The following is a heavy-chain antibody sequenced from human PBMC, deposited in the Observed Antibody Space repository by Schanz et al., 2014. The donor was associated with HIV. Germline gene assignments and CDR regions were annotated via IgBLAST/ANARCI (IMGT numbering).Heavy chain of an antibody. CDR3: ARDWNYYDTKYRGKGNYYHYYGMDV. V-gene: IGHV3-30*03. D-gene: IGHD3-22*01. CDR2: ISYDGRNK. J-gene: IGHJ6*02. CDR1: GFTFSNYG. Sequence: QVQLVESGGGVVQPGKSLRLSCAASGFTFSNYGMHWVRQAPGKGLEWVAVISYDGRNKYYGDSVKGRFSVSRDNSKNTRYVQMKSLRAEDTAVYYCARDWNYYDTKYRGKGNYYHYYGMDVWGQGTTVTVSS.